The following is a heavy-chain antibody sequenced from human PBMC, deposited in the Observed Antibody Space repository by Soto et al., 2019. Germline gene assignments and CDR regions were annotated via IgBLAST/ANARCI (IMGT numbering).Heavy chain of an antibody. D-gene: IGHD2-2*02. J-gene: IGHJ4*02. Sequence: QVPLVQSGAEVKKPGASVKVSCKASGYTFTSYAMHWVRQAPGQRLEWMGWINAGNGNTKYSQKFQGRVTITRDTSASTAYMELSSLRSEDTAVYYCARGYCSSTSCYRSYYFDYWGQGTLVTVSS. V-gene: IGHV1-3*01. CDR2: INAGNGNT. CDR3: ARGYCSSTSCYRSYYFDY. CDR1: GYTFTSYA.